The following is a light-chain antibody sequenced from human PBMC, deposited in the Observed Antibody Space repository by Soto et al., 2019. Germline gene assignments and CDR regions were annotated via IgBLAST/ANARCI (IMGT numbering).Light chain of an antibody. J-gene: IGKJ4*01. CDR1: QSVTSN. Sequence: EIVMTQSPATLSVSPGERATLSCRASQSVTSNLAWYQQKPGQAPRLVIYGASTRATGTPARFSGSGSGTEFTLTISSLQSEDFALYYWQQYNGWPLTFGGGTKVEI. V-gene: IGKV3-15*01. CDR2: GAS. CDR3: QQYNGWPLT.